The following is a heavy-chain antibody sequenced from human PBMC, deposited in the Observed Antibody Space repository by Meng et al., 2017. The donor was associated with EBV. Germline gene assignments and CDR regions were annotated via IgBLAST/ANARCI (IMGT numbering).Heavy chain of an antibody. V-gene: IGHV1-2*02. CDR1: GYTFTSYA. CDR3: ARVGIAVAGTGDY. CDR2: INPNSGGT. Sequence: QVQLVQSEAEVKKPGASVKVSCKASGYTFTSYAMHWVRQAPGQRLEWMGWINPNSGGTNYAQKFQGRVTMTRDTSISTAYMELSRLRSDDTAVYYCARVGIAVAGTGDYWGQGTLVTVAS. D-gene: IGHD6-19*01. J-gene: IGHJ4*02.